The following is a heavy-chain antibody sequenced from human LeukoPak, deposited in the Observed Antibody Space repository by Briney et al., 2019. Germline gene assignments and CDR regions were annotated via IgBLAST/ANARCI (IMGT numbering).Heavy chain of an antibody. D-gene: IGHD5-18*01. CDR3: ARTTEGGYTYDYFYYYYMDV. Sequence: SETLSLTCAVYGGSFSGYYWSWIRKPPGKGLEWIGEINHSGSTNYNPSPKSRVTISVDTSKNQFSLKLNSVTAADTAVYFCARTTEGGYTYDYFYYYYMDVWGKGTTVTISS. J-gene: IGHJ6*03. CDR1: GGSFSGYY. CDR2: INHSGST. V-gene: IGHV4-34*01.